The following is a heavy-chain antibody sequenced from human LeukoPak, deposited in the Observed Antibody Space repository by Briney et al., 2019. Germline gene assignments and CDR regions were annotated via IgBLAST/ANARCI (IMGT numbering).Heavy chain of an antibody. CDR3: ARDSGGGYNLYYFDY. CDR2: INAGNGNT. CDR1: GYTFTSYA. V-gene: IGHV1-3*01. J-gene: IGHJ4*02. D-gene: IGHD5-24*01. Sequence: ASVKVSFKASGYTFTSYAMHWVCQAPGQRLEWMGWINAGNGNTKYSQKFQGRVTITRDTSASTAYMELSSLRSEDTAVYYCARDSGGGYNLYYFDYWGQGTLVTVSS.